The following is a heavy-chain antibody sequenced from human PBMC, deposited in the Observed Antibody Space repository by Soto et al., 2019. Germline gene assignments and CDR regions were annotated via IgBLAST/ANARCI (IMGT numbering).Heavy chain of an antibody. CDR1: GYTFTSYD. V-gene: IGHV1-8*01. J-gene: IGHJ6*02. D-gene: IGHD1-1*01. CDR3: ARERTGTTSMDV. Sequence: QVQLVQSGAEVKKPGASVKVSCKASGYTFTSYDINWVRQATGQGLEWMGWMNPNSGNTGYAQKFQGRGTMPRNTSISTAYRELSSLRSEDTAVYYCARERTGTTSMDVWGQGTTVTVSS. CDR2: MNPNSGNT.